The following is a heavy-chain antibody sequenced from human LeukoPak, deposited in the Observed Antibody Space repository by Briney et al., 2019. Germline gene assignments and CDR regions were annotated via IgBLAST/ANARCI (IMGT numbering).Heavy chain of an antibody. Sequence: GGSLRLSCAASGFIFSDYYMSWVRQAPGKGLEWVSGISSSAGNTNYADSVKGRFTISRDNSKNTLYLQMNSLRVEDTAVYYCAKAQLRVTTGIDNWGQGTLVTVSS. CDR1: GFIFSDYY. V-gene: IGHV3-23*01. CDR3: AKAQLRVTTGIDN. J-gene: IGHJ4*02. D-gene: IGHD4-17*01. CDR2: ISSSAGNT.